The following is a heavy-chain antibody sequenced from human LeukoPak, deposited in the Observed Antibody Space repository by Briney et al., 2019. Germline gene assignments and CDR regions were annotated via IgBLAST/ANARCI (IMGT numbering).Heavy chain of an antibody. CDR1: GYSFTSYW. D-gene: IGHD3-22*01. V-gene: IGHV5-51*01. J-gene: IGHJ4*02. Sequence: RGESLKISCKGSGYSFTSYWIGWVRQMPGKGLEWMGIIYPGDSDTRYSPSFQGQVTISADKSISTAYLQWSSLKASDTAMYYCARRPYYYDSSGVHFDYWGQGTLVTVSS. CDR3: ARRPYYYDSSGVHFDY. CDR2: IYPGDSDT.